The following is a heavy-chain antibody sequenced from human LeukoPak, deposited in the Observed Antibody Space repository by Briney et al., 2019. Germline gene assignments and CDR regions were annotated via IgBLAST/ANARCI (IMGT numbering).Heavy chain of an antibody. J-gene: IGHJ5*02. Sequence: QAGGSLRLSCAASGFTFSSYAMSWVRQAPGKGLEWVSAISGSGGSTYYADSVKGRFTISRDNSKNTLYLQVNSLRAEDTAVYYCAKEIRWQNWFDPWGQGTLVTVSS. V-gene: IGHV3-23*01. CDR3: AKEIRWQNWFDP. CDR2: ISGSGGST. CDR1: GFTFSSYA. D-gene: IGHD4-23*01.